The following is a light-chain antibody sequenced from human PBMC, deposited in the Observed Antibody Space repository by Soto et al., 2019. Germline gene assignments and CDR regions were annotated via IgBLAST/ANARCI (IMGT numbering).Light chain of an antibody. CDR1: QDVSQW. CDR3: QQYDSDSYT. Sequence: DIQMTQSPSTLSASVGDRVIITCRASQDVSQWLAWYQQKPGKAPKLLIYKASQLESGVPSRFSGRGSGTEFTLTIRDLQPDDFATSFCQQYDSDSYTFGQGTKLDIK. CDR2: KAS. J-gene: IGKJ2*01. V-gene: IGKV1-5*03.